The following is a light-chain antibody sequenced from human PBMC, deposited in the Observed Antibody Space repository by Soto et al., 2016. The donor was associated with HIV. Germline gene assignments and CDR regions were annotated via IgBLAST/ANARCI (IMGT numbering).Light chain of an antibody. V-gene: IGLV3-19*01. Sequence: SSELTQDPAVSVALGQTVKITCQGDSLRKYFATWYQQKPGQAPILVIYGKNKRPSGKPDRFSGSSSGNTGSLTISGAQAEDEADYYCNSRDNDRVLFGGGTKLTVL. CDR1: SLRKYF. J-gene: IGLJ2*01. CDR2: GKN. CDR3: NSRDNDRVL.